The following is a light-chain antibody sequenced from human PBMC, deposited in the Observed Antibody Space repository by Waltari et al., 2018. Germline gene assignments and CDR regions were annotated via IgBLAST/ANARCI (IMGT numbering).Light chain of an antibody. CDR3: ATWDDSLRMV. V-gene: IGLV1-47*01. CDR2: SNN. CDR1: SSNIGNNL. J-gene: IGLJ3*02. Sequence: QSVLSQPPSASGTPGQMATIPCSGRSSNIGNNLVYWYQQLPGTATKLLIYSNNQRPSGVPDRFSGSKSGTSASLAINGLRSEDEADYYCATWDDSLRMVFGGGTELTVL.